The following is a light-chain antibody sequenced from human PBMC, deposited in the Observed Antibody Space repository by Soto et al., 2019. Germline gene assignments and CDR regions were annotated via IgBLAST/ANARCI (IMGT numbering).Light chain of an antibody. CDR2: AAS. Sequence: DIQMTQAPSSLSAFVGDSVTITCRASQNINRYLVWYQQKPGRAPNILIYAASSLHSGVPARFRGGGSGTDFTLTISSLQPEDFATYYCQQTYSNPLTFGGGTKVEI. J-gene: IGKJ4*01. CDR1: QNINRY. V-gene: IGKV1-39*01. CDR3: QQTYSNPLT.